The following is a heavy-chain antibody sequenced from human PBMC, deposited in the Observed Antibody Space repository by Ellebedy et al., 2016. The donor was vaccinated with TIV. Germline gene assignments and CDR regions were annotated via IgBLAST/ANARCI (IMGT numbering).Heavy chain of an antibody. D-gene: IGHD4-17*01. J-gene: IGHJ6*02. Sequence: GESLKISCAASEFTFNTYGMNWVRQAPGKGLEWVALISSDGSSKSYADSVKGRFTISRDNSKNTLYLQMNSLREGDTAVYYCARLPDLGDYWVQYFYGMDVWGQGTTVTVSS. CDR1: EFTFNTYG. CDR2: ISSDGSSK. V-gene: IGHV3-30*03. CDR3: ARLPDLGDYWVQYFYGMDV.